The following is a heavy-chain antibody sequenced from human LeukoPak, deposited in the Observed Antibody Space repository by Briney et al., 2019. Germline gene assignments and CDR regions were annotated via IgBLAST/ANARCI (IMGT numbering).Heavy chain of an antibody. J-gene: IGHJ4*02. Sequence: ASVKVSCKASGYTFTGYYIHWVRQAPGQGLEWMGWINPNSGGTNYAQKFQGRVTMTRDTSISTAYMELSRLRSDGTAVYYCARDSGRAYYFDYWGQGTLVTVSS. V-gene: IGHV1-2*02. CDR2: INPNSGGT. CDR3: ARDSGRAYYFDY. D-gene: IGHD3-10*01. CDR1: GYTFTGYY.